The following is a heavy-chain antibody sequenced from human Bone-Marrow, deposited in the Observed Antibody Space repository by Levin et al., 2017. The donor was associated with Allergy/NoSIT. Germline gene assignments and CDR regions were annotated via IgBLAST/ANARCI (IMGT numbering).Heavy chain of an antibody. CDR1: GFTFSNYV. CDR3: AKDLGPGGVRFVGDC. D-gene: IGHD3-16*01. CDR2: IGGKVGSI. Sequence: PTGGSLRLSCAASGFTFSNYVMTWVRQAPGKGLEWVASIGGKVGSIDYADSVKGRFTISRDNSKNTLFLQMNSLRVDDTAVYHCAKDLGPGGVRFVGDCWGQGTLVTVSS. J-gene: IGHJ4*02. V-gene: IGHV3-23*01.